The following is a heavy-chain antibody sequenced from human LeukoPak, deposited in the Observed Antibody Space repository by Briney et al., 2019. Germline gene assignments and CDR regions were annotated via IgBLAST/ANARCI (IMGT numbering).Heavy chain of an antibody. D-gene: IGHD3-16*01. CDR2: ISGSGGST. CDR1: GFTFSSYS. CDR3: AKDQYYDYVWGSFRGAFDI. V-gene: IGHV3-23*01. Sequence: GGSLRLSCAASGFTFSSYSMNWVRQAPGKGLEWVSAISGSGGSTYYADSVKGRFTISRDNSKNTLYLQMNSLRAEDTAVYYCAKDQYYDYVWGSFRGAFDIWGQGTMVTVSS. J-gene: IGHJ3*02.